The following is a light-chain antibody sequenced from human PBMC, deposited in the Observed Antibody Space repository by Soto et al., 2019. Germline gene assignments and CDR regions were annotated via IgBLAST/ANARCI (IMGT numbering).Light chain of an antibody. J-gene: IGKJ2*01. Sequence: IVLTQSPATLSLSPGERATLSCRASQSVSSYLAWYQQKPGQAPRLLIYDASNRATGIPARFSGSGSGTDFTLNISSLAPEDFAVYYCQQRGNWPPYTFGQGTKLEIK. CDR3: QQRGNWPPYT. CDR2: DAS. V-gene: IGKV3-11*01. CDR1: QSVSSY.